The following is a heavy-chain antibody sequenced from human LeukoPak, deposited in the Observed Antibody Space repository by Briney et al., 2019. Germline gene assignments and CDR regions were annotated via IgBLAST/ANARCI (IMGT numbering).Heavy chain of an antibody. CDR3: AKNGQRGFSFDP. V-gene: IGHV4-34*01. Sequence: SETLSLTCAVYGGSFTGYYWSWIRQPPGKGLEWIGEGDHTGGTKCNPSLKSRVTISADSSKNQFSLKWYSVTAADTGLYYCAKNGQRGFSFDPWGQGTLVIVAS. D-gene: IGHD2-8*01. J-gene: IGHJ5*02. CDR2: GDHTGGT. CDR1: GGSFTGYY.